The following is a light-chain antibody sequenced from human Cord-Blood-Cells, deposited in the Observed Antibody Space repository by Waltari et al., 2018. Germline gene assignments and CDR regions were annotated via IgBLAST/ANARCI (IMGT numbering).Light chain of an antibody. J-gene: IGKJ2*01. V-gene: IGKV4-1*01. CDR3: QQYYSTPYT. Sequence: DIVMTQSPDSLAVSLGERATINCKSSQRVLYSSNNKNYLAWYQQKPGQPPKLLIYWASTRESGVRDRFSGSGSGTDFTLTISSLQAEDVAVYYCQQYYSTPYTFGQGTKLEIK. CDR1: QRVLYSSNNKNY. CDR2: WAS.